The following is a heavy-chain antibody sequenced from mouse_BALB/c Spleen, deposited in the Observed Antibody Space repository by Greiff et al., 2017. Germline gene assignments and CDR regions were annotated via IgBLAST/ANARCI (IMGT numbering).Heavy chain of an antibody. V-gene: IGHV3-2*02. D-gene: IGHD3-3*01. CDR3: ARRAVFPYYAMDY. CDR2: ISYSGST. J-gene: IGHJ4*01. Sequence: EVKLMESGPGLVKPSQSLSLTCTVTGYSITSDYAWNWIRQFPGNKLEWMGYISYSGSTSYNPSLKSRISITRDTSKNQFFLQLNSVTTEDTATYYCARRAVFPYYAMDYWGQGTSVTVSS. CDR1: GYSITSDYA.